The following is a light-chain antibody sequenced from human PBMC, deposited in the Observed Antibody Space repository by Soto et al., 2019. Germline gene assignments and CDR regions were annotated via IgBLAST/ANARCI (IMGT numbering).Light chain of an antibody. CDR2: GAS. V-gene: IGKV3-20*01. Sequence: DIVLTQSPGTLSLSPGERATLSCRASQTVRDGYLAWYQQKPGQAPRLFIYGASARATGIPDRFCGSGSGTDFTLTISGLEPEDFAADYCQQYSVSMFTFGQGAKLEIK. J-gene: IGKJ2*01. CDR3: QQYSVSMFT. CDR1: QTVRDGY.